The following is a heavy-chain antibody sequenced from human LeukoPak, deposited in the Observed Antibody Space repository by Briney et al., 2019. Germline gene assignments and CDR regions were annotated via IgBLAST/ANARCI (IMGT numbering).Heavy chain of an antibody. CDR1: GYTFTSYY. D-gene: IGHD2/OR15-2a*01. CDR2: INPSGGST. CDR3: ARGRWTFIAEIIEFDY. J-gene: IGHJ4*02. V-gene: IGHV1-46*01. Sequence: ASVKVSCKASGYTFTSYYMHWVRQAPGQGLEWMGIINPSGGSTSYEQKFQGRVNMTRDMSTSTVYMELSSLRSEDTAVYYCARGRWTFIAEIIEFDYWGQGTLVTVSS.